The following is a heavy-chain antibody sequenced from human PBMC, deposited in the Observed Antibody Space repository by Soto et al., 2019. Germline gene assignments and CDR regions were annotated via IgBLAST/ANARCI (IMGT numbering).Heavy chain of an antibody. D-gene: IGHD3-22*01. CDR3: ARHSITYYYDSSGSPNYYFDY. V-gene: IGHV4-59*08. CDR1: GGSISSYY. Sequence: PSETLSLTCTVSGGSISSYYWSWIRQPPGKGLEWIGYIYYSGSTNYNPSLKSRVTISVDTSKNQFSLKLSSVTAADTAVYYCARHSITYYYDSSGSPNYYFDYWGQGTLVTVSS. J-gene: IGHJ4*02. CDR2: IYYSGST.